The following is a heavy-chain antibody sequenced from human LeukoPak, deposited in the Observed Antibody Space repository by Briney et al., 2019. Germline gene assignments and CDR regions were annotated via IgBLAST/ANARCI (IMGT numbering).Heavy chain of an antibody. CDR1: GFTFSTYA. D-gene: IGHD5-24*01. V-gene: IGHV3-23*01. CDR3: ATDGYIYFEY. CDR2: ISGSGGST. J-gene: IGHJ4*02. Sequence: PGGSLRLSCVASGFTFSTYAMSWVRQAPGKGLEWVSVISGSGGSTYYADSVRGRFTISRDNSKNTLYLQMNSLRPEDTAVYYCATDGYIYFEYWGQGTLVTVSS.